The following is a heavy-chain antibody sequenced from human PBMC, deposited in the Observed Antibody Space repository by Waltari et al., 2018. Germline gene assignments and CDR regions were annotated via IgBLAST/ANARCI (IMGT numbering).Heavy chain of an antibody. CDR2: ILHRVYER. Sequence: QDQLVQSGAEVKKPGASVRLSCKASGFSFGTTSITCVRRAPGQGLEWVGMILHRVYERYCEEKLQYRVIITADTSIVSVSMDLSGLRSDDTAIYYCARGQIASDSGLLWFFDLWGPGT. J-gene: IGHJ2*01. V-gene: IGHV1-46*01. D-gene: IGHD4-17*01. CDR1: GFSFGTTS. CDR3: ARGQIASDSGLLWFFDL.